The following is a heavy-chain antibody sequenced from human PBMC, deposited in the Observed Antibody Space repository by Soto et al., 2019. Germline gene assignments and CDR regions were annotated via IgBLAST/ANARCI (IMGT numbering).Heavy chain of an antibody. Sequence: QIQLVQSGAEVKKPGSSVKVSCKASGGTFSSYTISWVRQAPGQGLEGMGRIIPILGIANYAQKFQGRVTITADKSTSTAYMELSSLRSEDTAVYYCARLSRDGYKTRYYYYGMDVWGQGTTVTVSS. V-gene: IGHV1-69*02. CDR2: IIPILGIA. J-gene: IGHJ6*02. CDR3: ARLSRDGYKTRYYYYGMDV. CDR1: GGTFSSYT. D-gene: IGHD5-12*01.